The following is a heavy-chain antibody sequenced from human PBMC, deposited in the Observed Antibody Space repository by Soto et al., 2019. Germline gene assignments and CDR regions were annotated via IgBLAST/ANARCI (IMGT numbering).Heavy chain of an antibody. CDR3: ARDLSTVTTFPRLNWFGP. V-gene: IGHV1-69*12. J-gene: IGHJ5*02. D-gene: IGHD4-17*01. CDR1: GGTFSSYA. CDR2: IIPLFGTA. Sequence: QVQLVQSGAEVKKPGSSVKVSCKASGGTFSSYAISWVRQSPGQGLEWMGGIIPLFGTANYAQKFQGRVTITADESTRTAYMELSSLRSEDTAVYYCARDLSTVTTFPRLNWFGPWGQGTLVTGSS.